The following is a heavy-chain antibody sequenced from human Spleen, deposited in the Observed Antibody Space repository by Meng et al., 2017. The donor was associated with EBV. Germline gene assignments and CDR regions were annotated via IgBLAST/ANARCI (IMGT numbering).Heavy chain of an antibody. CDR2: IFHSGNT. Sequence: QVQVQGSGPGLVKPSVTLSLTCAVSGDSISTSNWWSWVRQPPGKGLEWIGEIFHSGNTNYNPSLKSRVTISVDTSKNQFSLNLTSVTAADTAVYYCARDVYSGRYYAYGHWGQGTLVTVSS. J-gene: IGHJ4*02. V-gene: IGHV4-4*02. D-gene: IGHD1-26*01. CDR1: GDSISTSNW. CDR3: ARDVYSGRYYAYGH.